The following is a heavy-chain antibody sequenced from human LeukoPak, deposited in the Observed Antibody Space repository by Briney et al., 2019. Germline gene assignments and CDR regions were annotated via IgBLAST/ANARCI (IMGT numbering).Heavy chain of an antibody. D-gene: IGHD2-21*02. CDR2: IRSKAYGGTT. CDR3: TRDRVAYCGGDCYPQRYYYYYMDV. J-gene: IGHJ6*03. CDR1: GFTFGDYA. V-gene: IGHV3-49*03. Sequence: GGSLRLSCTASGFTFGDYAMSWFRQAPGKGLEWVGFIRSKAYGGTTEYAASVKGRFTISRDDSKRIAYLQMNSLKTEDTAVYYCTRDRVAYCGGDCYPQRYYYYYMDVWGKGTTVTVSS.